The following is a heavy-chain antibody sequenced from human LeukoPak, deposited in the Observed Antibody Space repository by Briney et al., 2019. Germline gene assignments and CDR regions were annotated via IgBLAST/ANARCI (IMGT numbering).Heavy chain of an antibody. CDR2: SDPEDGET. CDR3: ATGPRSTYNWNYLYYFDY. CDR1: GYTLTELS. Sequence: GASVKVSCKVSGYTLTELSMHWVRQAPGKGLEWMGGSDPEDGETIYAQKFQGRVTMTEDTSTDTAYMELSSLRSEDTAVYYCATGPRSTYNWNYLYYFDYWGQGTLVTVSS. J-gene: IGHJ4*02. V-gene: IGHV1-24*01. D-gene: IGHD1-7*01.